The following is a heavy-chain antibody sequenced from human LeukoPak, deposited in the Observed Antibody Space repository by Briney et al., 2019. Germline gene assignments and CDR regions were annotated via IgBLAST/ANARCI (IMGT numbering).Heavy chain of an antibody. CDR1: GFTFSSYA. J-gene: IGHJ4*02. V-gene: IGHV3-23*01. Sequence: GGSLRLSCAASGFTFSSYAMSWVHQAPGKGLEWVSAISGSGGSTYYADSVKGRFTISRDNSKNTLYLQMNSLTAEDTAVYYCAKDLGDILTGISPKDWGQGTLVTVSS. CDR3: AKDLGDILTGISPKD. CDR2: ISGSGGST. D-gene: IGHD3-9*01.